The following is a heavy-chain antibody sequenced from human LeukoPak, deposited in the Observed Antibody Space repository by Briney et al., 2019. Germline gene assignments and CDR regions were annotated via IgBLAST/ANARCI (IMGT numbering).Heavy chain of an antibody. CDR1: GFTFDDYA. CDR2: ISWNSGSI. Sequence: PGRSLRLSCAASGFTFDDYAMHWVRQAPGKGLEWVSGISWNSGSIGYADSVKGRFTISRDNAKNSLYLQMNSLRAEDTALYYCAKDIGSMYYYDSSGYYSHFDYWGQGTLVTVSS. J-gene: IGHJ4*02. V-gene: IGHV3-9*01. CDR3: AKDIGSMYYYDSSGYYSHFDY. D-gene: IGHD3-22*01.